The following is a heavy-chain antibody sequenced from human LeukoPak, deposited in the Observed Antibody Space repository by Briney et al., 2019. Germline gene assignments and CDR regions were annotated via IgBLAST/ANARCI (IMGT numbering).Heavy chain of an antibody. CDR2: IYYSGST. CDR3: ARLSGAEYFQH. D-gene: IGHD3-10*01. V-gene: IGHV4-39*01. Sequence: SETLSLTCTVSGGSISSSSYYWGWIRQPPGKGLEWIGSIYYSGSTYYNPSLKSRVTISVDTSKNQFSLKLSSVTAADTAVYYCARLSGAEYFQHWGQGTLVTVSS. CDR1: GGSISSSSYY. J-gene: IGHJ1*01.